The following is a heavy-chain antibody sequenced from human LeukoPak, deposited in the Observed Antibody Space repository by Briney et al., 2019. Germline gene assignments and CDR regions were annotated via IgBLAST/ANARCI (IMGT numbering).Heavy chain of an antibody. Sequence: ASVKVSCKASGYTFTNFYIHWVRQAPGQGLEWMGRINPDTGGTNFAQKFQDRVTVTRDTSISTAFLERSSLTSGDAAVYYCVTSFDYSDFYWGQGTLVIVS. CDR2: INPDTGGT. V-gene: IGHV1-2*06. J-gene: IGHJ4*02. CDR3: VTSFDYSDFY. D-gene: IGHD4-11*01. CDR1: GYTFTNFY.